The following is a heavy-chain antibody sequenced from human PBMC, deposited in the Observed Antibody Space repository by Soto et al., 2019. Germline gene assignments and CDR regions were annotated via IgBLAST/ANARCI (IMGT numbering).Heavy chain of an antibody. CDR1: GYTFTSYG. D-gene: IGHD6-13*01. V-gene: IGHV1-18*01. Sequence: QVQLVQSGAEVKKPGASVKGSCKASGYTFTSYGISWVRQAPGQGLEWMGWISAYNGNTKYVQKFQGRVTMTTDTTTSTAYMEMRSLRSNDTAVYYCARDAAASLNDYWGQETLVTVSS. CDR2: ISAYNGNT. CDR3: ARDAAASLNDY. J-gene: IGHJ4*02.